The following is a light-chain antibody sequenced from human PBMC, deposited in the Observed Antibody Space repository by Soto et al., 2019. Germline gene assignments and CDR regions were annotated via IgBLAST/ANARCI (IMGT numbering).Light chain of an antibody. CDR3: QQYGSSPFT. J-gene: IGKJ3*01. Sequence: EIVLTQSPGTLSLSPGERATLSCRASQSVSSSYLAWYQQKPGQAPRLLIYGASSRATGIPDRFSGSGSGTEFTLTISRLEPEDFEVYYCQQYGSSPFTFGPGTKVDIK. CDR1: QSVSSSY. V-gene: IGKV3-20*01. CDR2: GAS.